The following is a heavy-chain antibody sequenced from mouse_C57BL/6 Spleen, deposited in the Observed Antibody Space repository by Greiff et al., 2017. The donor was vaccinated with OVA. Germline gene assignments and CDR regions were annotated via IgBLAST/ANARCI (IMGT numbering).Heavy chain of an antibody. V-gene: IGHV1-15*01. Sequence: SGAELVRPGASVTLSCKASGYTFTDYEMHWVKQTPVHGLEWIGAIDPETGGTAYNQKFKGKAILTADKSSSTAYMELRSLTSEDSAVYYCTKRYGYALDYWGQGTTRTVSS. CDR3: TKRYGYALDY. D-gene: IGHD2-2*01. J-gene: IGHJ2*01. CDR2: IDPETGGT. CDR1: GYTFTDYE.